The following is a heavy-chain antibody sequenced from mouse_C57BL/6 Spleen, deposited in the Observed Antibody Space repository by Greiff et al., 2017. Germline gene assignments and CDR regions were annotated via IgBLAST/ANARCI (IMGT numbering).Heavy chain of an antibody. CDR2: IHPNSGST. Sequence: QVQLQQPGAELVKPGASVKLSCKASGYTFTSYWMHWVKQRPGQGLEWIGMIHPNSGSTNYNEKFKSKATLTVDTSSSTAYMQLSSLTSEDSAVYYYARSRTVVADAMDDWGKGTSVTVSS. D-gene: IGHD1-1*01. J-gene: IGHJ4*01. V-gene: IGHV1-64*01. CDR3: ARSRTVVADAMDD. CDR1: GYTFTSYW.